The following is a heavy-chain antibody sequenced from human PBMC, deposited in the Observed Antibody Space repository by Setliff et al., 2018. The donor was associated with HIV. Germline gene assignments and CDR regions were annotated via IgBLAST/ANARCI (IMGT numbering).Heavy chain of an antibody. V-gene: IGHV4-38-2*01. J-gene: IGHJ4*02. CDR1: GYSISSGYY. CDR2: IFHSGNT. Sequence: SETLSLTCAVSGYSISSGYYWGWIRQPPGKGLEWIGSIFHSGNTYSSPSLKSRVTISVDTSRSQLSLNLRSVTAADTGVYYCARVALLNDHILTAPEYADIWGQGTQVTVSS. CDR3: ARVALLNDHILTAPEYADI. D-gene: IGHD2-15*01.